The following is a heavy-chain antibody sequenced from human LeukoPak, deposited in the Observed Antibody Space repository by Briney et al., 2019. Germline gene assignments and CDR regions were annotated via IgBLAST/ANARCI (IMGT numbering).Heavy chain of an antibody. D-gene: IGHD1-26*01. J-gene: IGHJ5*02. CDR3: ARKLSSGSYMNH. CDR1: GGTFSSYA. Sequence: ASVKVSCKASGGTFSSYAISWVRQAPGQGLEWMGGIIPIFGTANYAQKFQGRVTITADESTSTAYMELSSLRSEDTAVYYCARKLSSGSYMNHWGQGTLVTVSS. V-gene: IGHV1-69*13. CDR2: IIPIFGTA.